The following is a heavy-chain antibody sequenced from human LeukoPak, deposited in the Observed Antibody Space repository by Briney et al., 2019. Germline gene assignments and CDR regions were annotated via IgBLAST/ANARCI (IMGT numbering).Heavy chain of an antibody. V-gene: IGHV1-46*01. Sequence: ASVKVSCKASGYTFTSYYMHWVRQAPGQGLEWMGIINPSGGSTSYAQKFQGRVTMTRDTSTSTVYMELSSLRSEDTAVYYCARATIFGVVIREVVWFDPWGQGTLVTVS. CDR2: INPSGGST. CDR1: GYTFTSYY. J-gene: IGHJ5*02. CDR3: ARATIFGVVIREVVWFDP. D-gene: IGHD3-3*01.